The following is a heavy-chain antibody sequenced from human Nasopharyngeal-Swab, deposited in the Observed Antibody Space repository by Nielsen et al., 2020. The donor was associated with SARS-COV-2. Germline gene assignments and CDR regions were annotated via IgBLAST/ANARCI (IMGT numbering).Heavy chain of an antibody. V-gene: IGHV5-51*01. CDR1: GYSFTSYW. CDR3: ARQGRRYYYYYGMDV. Sequence: GESLKISCKGSGYSFTSYWIGRVRQMPGKGLEWMGIIYPGDSDTRYSPSFQGQVTISADKSISTAYLQWSSLKASDTAMYYCARQGRRYYYYYGMDVWGQGTTVTVSS. J-gene: IGHJ6*02. CDR2: IYPGDSDT.